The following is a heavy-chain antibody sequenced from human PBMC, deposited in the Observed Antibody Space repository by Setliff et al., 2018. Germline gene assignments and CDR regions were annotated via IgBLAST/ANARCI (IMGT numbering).Heavy chain of an antibody. V-gene: IGHV3-30*03. J-gene: IGHJ4*02. CDR3: ARTCSGSGCYAGLES. Sequence: GSLRLSCAASGFTFSSYGMHWVRQAPGKGLEWVALISYDGSNKYYADSVKGRFTISRDNSKNTLYLQMNSLRPEDTAVYYCARTCSGSGCYAGLESWGQGTPVTVSS. D-gene: IGHD2-15*01. CDR1: GFTFSSYG. CDR2: ISYDGSNK.